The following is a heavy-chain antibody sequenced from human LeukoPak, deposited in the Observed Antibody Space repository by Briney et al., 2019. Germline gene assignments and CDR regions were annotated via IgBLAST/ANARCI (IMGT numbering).Heavy chain of an antibody. CDR3: AKPYGDYGFYGMDV. Sequence: GGSLRLSCAASGFTFSSYAMSWVRQAPGKGLEWVSAISGSGGSTHYADSVKGRFTISRDNSKNTLYLQMNSLRAEDTAVYYCAKPYGDYGFYGMDVWGQGTTVTVSS. J-gene: IGHJ6*02. CDR1: GFTFSSYA. CDR2: ISGSGGST. D-gene: IGHD4-17*01. V-gene: IGHV3-23*01.